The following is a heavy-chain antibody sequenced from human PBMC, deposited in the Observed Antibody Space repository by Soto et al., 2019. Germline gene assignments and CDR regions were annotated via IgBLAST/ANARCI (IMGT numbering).Heavy chain of an antibody. CDR2: ISSSGSTI. CDR1: GFTFSDYY. V-gene: IGHV3-11*01. CDR3: AREGAAVAGTNYDYGMDV. J-gene: IGHJ6*02. D-gene: IGHD6-19*01. Sequence: QVQLVESGGGLVKPGGSLRLSCAASGFTFSDYYMNWIRQAPGKGLEWISYISSSGSTIYYADSVKGRFTISRDNAKSSLFLQMNSLRAEDTAVYYCAREGAAVAGTNYDYGMDVWGQGTTVTVSS.